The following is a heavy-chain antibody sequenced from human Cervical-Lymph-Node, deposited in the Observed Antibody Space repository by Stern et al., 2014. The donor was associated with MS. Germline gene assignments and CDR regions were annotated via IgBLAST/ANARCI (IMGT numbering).Heavy chain of an antibody. D-gene: IGHD1-14*01. Sequence: VQLVESGAEMKKPGSSVKVSCKASGGSFSSYAVNWVRQAPGQGPEWIGGIIPMYGAANYAQKFQGRVTLIADESTSTAYMELISLTSEDTAVYYCTREATAHSGTFDFWGQGTLVTV. CDR3: TREATAHSGTFDF. J-gene: IGHJ4*02. CDR1: GGSFSSYA. V-gene: IGHV1-69*01. CDR2: IIPMYGAA.